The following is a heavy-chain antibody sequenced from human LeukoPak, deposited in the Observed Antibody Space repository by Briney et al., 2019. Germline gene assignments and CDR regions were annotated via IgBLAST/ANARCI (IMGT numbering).Heavy chain of an antibody. CDR1: GFTFSSYG. CDR3: ARDSSTYAGPPDY. D-gene: IGHD2-2*01. J-gene: IGHJ4*02. V-gene: IGHV3-48*01. Sequence: GGSLRLSCVASGFTFSSYGMNWVRQAPGKGLEWVSYTSSSGSIYYADSVKGRFTISRDNAKNSLFLQMNSLRAEDTAVYYCARDSSTYAGPPDYWGQGTLVTVSS. CDR2: TSSSGSI.